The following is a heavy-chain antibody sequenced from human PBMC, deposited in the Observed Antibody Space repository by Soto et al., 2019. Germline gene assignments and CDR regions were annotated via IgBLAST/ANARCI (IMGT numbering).Heavy chain of an antibody. V-gene: IGHV3-30-3*01. CDR2: ISYDGSNK. Sequence: QVQLVESGGGVVQPGRSLRLSCAASGFTFSSYAMHWVRQAPGKGLEWVAVISYDGSNKYYADSVKGRFTISRDNSKNTLYRQMNSLRAEDTAVYYCARDVYGGVLMVYEPYYGMDVWGQGTTVTVSS. CDR3: ARDVYGGVLMVYEPYYGMDV. D-gene: IGHD2-8*01. J-gene: IGHJ6*02. CDR1: GFTFSSYA.